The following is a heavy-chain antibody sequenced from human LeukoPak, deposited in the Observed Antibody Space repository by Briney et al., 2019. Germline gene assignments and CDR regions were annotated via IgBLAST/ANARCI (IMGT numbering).Heavy chain of an antibody. Sequence: GGSLRLSCAASGFTFSSSAMSWVRQAPGKGLEWVSAISNNGGYTYYADSVKGRFTISRDNSKNTLYLQMNSLRAEDTAVYYCAKVGSPPYGMDVWGQGTTVTVSS. D-gene: IGHD2-15*01. V-gene: IGHV3-23*01. CDR3: AKVGSPPYGMDV. CDR2: ISNNGGYT. J-gene: IGHJ6*02. CDR1: GFTFSSSA.